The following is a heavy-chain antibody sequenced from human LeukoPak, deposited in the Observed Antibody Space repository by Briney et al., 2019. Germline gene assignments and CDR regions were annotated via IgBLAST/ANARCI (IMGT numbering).Heavy chain of an antibody. CDR1: GFIFSTFA. V-gene: IGHV3-30*04. D-gene: IGHD3-16*02. CDR2: ISYDGNFR. Sequence: GRSLRLSCAASGFIFSTFAMHWVRQAPGKGLEGVALISYDGNFRNYAESVKGRFTISRDNSQNTVHLQMNSLGAEDTAVYYCARPAPPGGIVYGFHIWGQGTMVTVSS. CDR3: ARPAPPGGIVYGFHI. J-gene: IGHJ3*02.